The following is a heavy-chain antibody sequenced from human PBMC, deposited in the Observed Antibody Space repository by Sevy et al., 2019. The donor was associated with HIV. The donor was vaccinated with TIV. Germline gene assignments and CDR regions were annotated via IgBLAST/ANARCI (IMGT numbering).Heavy chain of an antibody. V-gene: IGHV3-21*01. CDR1: GFTFSSYS. J-gene: IGHJ3*02. Sequence: GGSLRLSCAASGFTFSSYSMNWVRQAPGKGLEWVSSISSSRSYIYYADSVKGRFTISRDNAKNSLYLQMNSLRAEDTAVYYCARDSYDSSGRPLAFDIWGQGTMVTVSS. CDR3: ARDSYDSSGRPLAFDI. CDR2: ISSSRSYI. D-gene: IGHD3-22*01.